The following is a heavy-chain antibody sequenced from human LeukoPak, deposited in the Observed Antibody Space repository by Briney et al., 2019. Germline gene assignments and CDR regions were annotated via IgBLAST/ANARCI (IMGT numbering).Heavy chain of an antibody. Sequence: SVKVSCKASGYTFTGYYIHWVRQAPGQGLEWMGWINPDSGGTNYAQIFQGRVTMTRDTSISTAYMELNRLRSDDTAVYYCARVASAVYSDYWGQGTLVTVSS. CDR3: ARVASAVYSDY. V-gene: IGHV1-2*02. J-gene: IGHJ4*02. CDR1: GYTFTGYY. CDR2: INPDSGGT.